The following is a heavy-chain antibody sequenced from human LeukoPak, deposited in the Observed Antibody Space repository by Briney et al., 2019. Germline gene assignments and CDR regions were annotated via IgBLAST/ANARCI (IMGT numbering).Heavy chain of an antibody. Sequence: GGSLRLSCAASGFTFSDYYMSWIRQAPGKGLEWVSYISSSSSYTNYADSVKGRFTISRDNAKNSLYLQMNSLRAEDTAVYYCGKVGWDFLSWLYLVDPLGQGTLVTVSS. CDR1: GFTFSDYY. CDR2: ISSSSSYT. D-gene: IGHD3-3*01. J-gene: IGHJ5*02. CDR3: GKVGWDFLSWLYLVDP. V-gene: IGHV3-11*06.